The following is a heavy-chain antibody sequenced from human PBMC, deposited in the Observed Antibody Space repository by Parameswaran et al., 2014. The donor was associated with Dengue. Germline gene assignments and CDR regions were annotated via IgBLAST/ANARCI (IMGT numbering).Heavy chain of an antibody. J-gene: IGHJ2*01. Sequence: VRQAPGKGLEWVSVIYSGGSTYYADSVKGRFTISRHNSKNTLYLQMNSLRAEDTAVYYCAREANYYDSSGYYHWYFDLWGRGTLVTVSS. V-gene: IGHV3-53*04. CDR3: AREANYYDSSGYYHWYFDL. D-gene: IGHD3-22*01. CDR2: IYSGGST.